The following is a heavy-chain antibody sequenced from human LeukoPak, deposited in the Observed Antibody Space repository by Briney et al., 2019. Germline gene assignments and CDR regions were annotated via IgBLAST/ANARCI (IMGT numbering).Heavy chain of an antibody. V-gene: IGHV1-18*01. CDR1: GYTFTSYG. D-gene: IGHD4-17*01. J-gene: IGHJ3*02. CDR3: ATRASTVTTRGAFDI. CDR2: ISAYNGNT. Sequence: ASVKVSCKASGYTFTSYGISWVRQAPGQGLEWMGWISAYNGNTNYAQKLQGRVTMTTDTSTSTAYMELRSLRSDDTAVYYCATRASTVTTRGAFDIWGPGTMVTVSS.